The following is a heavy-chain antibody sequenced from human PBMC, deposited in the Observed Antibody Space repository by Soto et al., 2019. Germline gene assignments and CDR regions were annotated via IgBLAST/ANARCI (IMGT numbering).Heavy chain of an antibody. J-gene: IGHJ6*02. V-gene: IGHV1-69*13. D-gene: IGHD5-18*01. Sequence: ASVKVSCKASGGTFSSYAISWVRQAPGQGLEWMGGIIPIFGTANYAQKFQGRVTITADESTSTAYMELSSLRSEDTAVYYCARDGDSYETKIYYYYGMDVWGQGTTVTVSS. CDR1: GGTFSSYA. CDR2: IIPIFGTA. CDR3: ARDGDSYETKIYYYYGMDV.